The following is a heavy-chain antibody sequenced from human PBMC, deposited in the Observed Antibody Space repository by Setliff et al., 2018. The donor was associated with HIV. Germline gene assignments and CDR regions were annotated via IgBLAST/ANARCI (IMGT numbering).Heavy chain of an antibody. CDR1: GDSIGTGTHY. V-gene: IGHV4-39*01. D-gene: IGHD2-15*01. Sequence: SETLSLTCNVSGDSIGTGTHYWAWIRQPPGKGLEWIGEISPSGSTNYNPSLKSRVTISVDTSENQFSLKLSSVTAADTAVYYCARTPQEVVVVAATRPYYYYYMDVWGKGTTVTVSS. CDR3: ARTPQEVVVVAATRPYYYYYMDV. J-gene: IGHJ6*03. CDR2: ISPSGST.